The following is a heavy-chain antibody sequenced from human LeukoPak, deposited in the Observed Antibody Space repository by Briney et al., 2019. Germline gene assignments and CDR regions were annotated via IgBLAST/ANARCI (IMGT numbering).Heavy chain of an antibody. CDR2: ISAYNGNT. Sequence: ASVKVSCKASGYTFTSYDINWVRQATGQGLEWMGWISAYNGNTNYAQKLQGRVTMTTDTSTSTAYMELRSLRSDDTAVYYCARGIVGASNWFDPWGQGTLVTVSS. CDR3: ARGIVGASNWFDP. D-gene: IGHD1-26*01. J-gene: IGHJ5*02. CDR1: GYTFTSYD. V-gene: IGHV1-18*01.